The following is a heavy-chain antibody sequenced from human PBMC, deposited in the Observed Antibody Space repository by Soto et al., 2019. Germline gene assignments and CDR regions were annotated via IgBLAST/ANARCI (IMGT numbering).Heavy chain of an antibody. CDR1: GFTFSSYW. D-gene: IGHD3-10*01. CDR2: IKQDGSEK. CDR3: ARDINYYPSGSYYY. V-gene: IGHV3-7*01. Sequence: PGGSLRLSCAASGFTFSSYWMSWVRQAPGKGLEWVANIKQDGSEKYYVDSVKGRFTISRDNAKNSLYLQMNSLRAEDTAVYYCARDINYYPSGSYYYWGQGTLVTVSS. J-gene: IGHJ4*02.